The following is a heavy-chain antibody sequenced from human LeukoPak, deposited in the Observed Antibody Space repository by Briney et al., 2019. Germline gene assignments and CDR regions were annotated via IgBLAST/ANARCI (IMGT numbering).Heavy chain of an antibody. CDR3: ASDRPVVATIGLSAFDI. J-gene: IGHJ3*02. Sequence: ASVKVSCKASGYTFTSYGISWVRQAPGQGLEWMGWISAYNGNTNYAQKLQGRVTMTTDTSTSTAYMELRSLRSDDTAVYYCASDRPVVATIGLSAFDIWGQGTMVTVSS. CDR2: ISAYNGNT. CDR1: GYTFTSYG. D-gene: IGHD5-12*01. V-gene: IGHV1-18*01.